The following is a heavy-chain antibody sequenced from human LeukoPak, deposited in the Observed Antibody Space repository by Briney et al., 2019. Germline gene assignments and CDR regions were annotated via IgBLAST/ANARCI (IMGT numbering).Heavy chain of an antibody. D-gene: IGHD3-10*01. CDR1: GDSISSHY. CDR3: ARALWFGESALDY. CDR2: IYYSGRT. V-gene: IGHV4-59*11. J-gene: IGHJ4*02. Sequence: PSETLSLTCTVSGDSISSHYWSSIRQPPGKGLEWVGYIYYSGRTNYNPSLKSRVTISVDTSKNQFSLKLSSVTAADTAVYYCARALWFGESALDYWGQGTLVTVSS.